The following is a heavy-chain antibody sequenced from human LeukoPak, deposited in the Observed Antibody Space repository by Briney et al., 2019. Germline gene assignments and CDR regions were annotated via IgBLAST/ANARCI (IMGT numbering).Heavy chain of an antibody. D-gene: IGHD4-23*01. CDR3: ARLRDGRWLLEY. V-gene: IGHV4-59*05. CDR1: GGSISSYY. CDR2: IRYSGNT. J-gene: IGHJ4*02. Sequence: SETLSLTCTVPGGSISSYYWSWIRQPPGKGLEWIASIRYSGNTFYNPSFESRVTISVDTSNNQLSLRLSSVTAADAAVYYCARLRDGRWLLEYWGQGTLVTVSS.